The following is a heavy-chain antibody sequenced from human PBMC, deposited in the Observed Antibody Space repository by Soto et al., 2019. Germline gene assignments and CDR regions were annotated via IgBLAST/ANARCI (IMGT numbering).Heavy chain of an antibody. CDR3: ARDSPIGSTFSGHDDIDS. CDR1: GSTFSNHI. CDR2: LIPILDIT. Sequence: QVQLVQSGAEVKKPGSSVKVSCKASGSTFSNHIITWVRQAPGQGLEWMGRLIPILDITNYAQKFQGRVTITADKSTTTAYMEVSSLSSEYTAVYYCARDSPIGSTFSGHDDIDSWGQGTLVTVSS. D-gene: IGHD5-12*01. V-gene: IGHV1-69*08. J-gene: IGHJ5*01.